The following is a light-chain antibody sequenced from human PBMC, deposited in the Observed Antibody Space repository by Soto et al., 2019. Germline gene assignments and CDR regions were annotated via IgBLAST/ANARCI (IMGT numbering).Light chain of an antibody. V-gene: IGLV1-40*01. CDR1: SSDIGTGYA. CDR2: RNN. J-gene: IGLJ1*01. Sequence: QSVLTQPPSVSGAPGQRVTISCTGSSSDIGTGYAVHWYQQLPGAAPKLLIFRNNNRPSGVPDRFSASTSGTSSSLAISGRQAEDEGDYFCESFVPRLNHFVFGTGTKLTVL. CDR3: ESFVPRLNHFV.